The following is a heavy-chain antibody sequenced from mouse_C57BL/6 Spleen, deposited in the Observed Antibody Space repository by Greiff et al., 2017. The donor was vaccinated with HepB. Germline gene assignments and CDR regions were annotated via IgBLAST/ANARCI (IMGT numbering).Heavy chain of an antibody. J-gene: IGHJ4*01. CDR1: GYTFTSYG. V-gene: IGHV1-81*01. Sequence: QVQLQQSGAELARPGASVKLSCKASGYTFTSYGISWVKQRTGQGLEWIGEIYPRSGNTYYNEKFKGKATLTADKSSSTAYMELRSLTSEDSAVYFCARKYYGSSPYYAMDYWGQGTSVTVSS. CDR3: ARKYYGSSPYYAMDY. D-gene: IGHD1-1*01. CDR2: IYPRSGNT.